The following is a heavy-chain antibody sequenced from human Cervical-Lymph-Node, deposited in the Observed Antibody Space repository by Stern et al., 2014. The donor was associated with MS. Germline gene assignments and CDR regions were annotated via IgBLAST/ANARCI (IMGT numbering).Heavy chain of an antibody. V-gene: IGHV3-33*01. Sequence: VQLVESGGGVVQPGRSLRLSCAASEFSFRSFGMHWVRQAPGKGLEWVAVICHDGSNDDYSDSVKGRFTISRDKSKNTLYLQMNSLRAEDTAVYYGARSMKPYAMDVWGQGTTVTVSS. CDR3: ARSMKPYAMDV. CDR1: EFSFRSFG. CDR2: ICHDGSND. J-gene: IGHJ6*02.